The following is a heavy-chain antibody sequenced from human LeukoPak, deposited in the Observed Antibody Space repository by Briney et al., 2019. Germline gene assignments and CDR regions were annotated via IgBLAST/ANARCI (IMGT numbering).Heavy chain of an antibody. CDR1: GGSFSGYY. CDR3: ARVGATGRVEPFDY. V-gene: IGHV4-34*01. D-gene: IGHD1-26*01. CDR2: INHSGST. J-gene: IGHJ4*02. Sequence: SETLSLTCAVYGGSFSGYYWSWIRQPPGKGLEWIGEINHSGSTNYNPSLKSRVTISVDTSKNQFSLKLSSVTAADTAVYYCARVGATGRVEPFDYWGQGTLVTVSS.